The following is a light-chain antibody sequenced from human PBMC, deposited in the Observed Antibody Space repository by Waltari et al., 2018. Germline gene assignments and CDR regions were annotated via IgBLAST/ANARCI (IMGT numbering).Light chain of an antibody. Sequence: QLVLTQSPSASASLGASVKLTCTLSSGHSSYAIEWHQQQPEKGPRYLMKLNSDGSHSKGDGIPDRFSVSSSGAERYLPLSSLQSEDEADYYCQTWGTGPWVFGGGTKLTVL. CDR1: SGHSSYA. J-gene: IGLJ3*02. CDR2: LNSDGSH. V-gene: IGLV4-69*01. CDR3: QTWGTGPWV.